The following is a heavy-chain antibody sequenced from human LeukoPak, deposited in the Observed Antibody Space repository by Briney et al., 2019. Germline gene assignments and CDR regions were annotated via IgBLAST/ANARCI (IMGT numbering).Heavy chain of an antibody. V-gene: IGHV4-39*07. CDR2: IYYSGST. Sequence: PSETLSLTCTVSGGSISSRSYYWGWIRQPPGKGLEWIGSIYYSGSTYYNPSLKSRVTISVDTSKNQFSLKLSSVTAADTAVYYCARGKQQLEDIVVGGWFDPWGQGTLVTVSS. CDR1: GGSISSRSYY. D-gene: IGHD2-2*01. CDR3: ARGKQQLEDIVVGGWFDP. J-gene: IGHJ5*02.